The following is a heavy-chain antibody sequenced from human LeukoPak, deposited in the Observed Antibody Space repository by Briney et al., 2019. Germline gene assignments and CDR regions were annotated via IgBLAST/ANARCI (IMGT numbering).Heavy chain of an antibody. V-gene: IGHV3-74*01. J-gene: IGHJ4*02. CDR3: AREYSTLDY. CDR1: GFTFSSYW. Sequence: GGSLRLSCAASGFTFSSYWMSWVRQAPGKGLVWVSRINTDGSSTRYADSVKGRFTISRDNARNTLYVQMNSLRVEDTAVYYCAREYSTLDYWGQGTLVTVSS. D-gene: IGHD6-13*01. CDR2: INTDGSST.